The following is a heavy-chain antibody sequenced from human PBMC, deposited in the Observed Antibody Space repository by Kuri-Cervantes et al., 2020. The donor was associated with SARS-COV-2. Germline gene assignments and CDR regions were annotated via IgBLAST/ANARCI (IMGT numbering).Heavy chain of an antibody. D-gene: IGHD2-2*02. V-gene: IGHV3-9*01. CDR1: GFTFDDYA. Sequence: GGPLRLSCAASGFTFDDYAMHWVRQAPGKGLEWVSGISWNSGSIGYADSVKGRFTISRDNAKNSLYLQMNSLRAEDTALYYCAKDIGYCSSTSCYTDAFDIWGQGTMVTVSS. J-gene: IGHJ3*02. CDR2: ISWNSGSI. CDR3: AKDIGYCSSTSCYTDAFDI.